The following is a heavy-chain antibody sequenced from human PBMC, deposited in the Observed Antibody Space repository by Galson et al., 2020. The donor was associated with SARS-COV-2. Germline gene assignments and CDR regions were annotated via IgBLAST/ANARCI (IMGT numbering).Heavy chain of an antibody. J-gene: IGHJ2*01. V-gene: IGHV3-74*01. CDR3: VRGESWGLYWFFDL. Sequence: GGSLRLSCVASGFTFRSYWMFWVRQAPGKGLLWVSLINNDESSKTYADSVKGRFTISRDNAKNMVYLEMNSLRADDTAVYYCVRGESWGLYWFFDLWGRGTPVTVSS. D-gene: IGHD7-27*01. CDR2: INNDESSK. CDR1: GFTFRSYW.